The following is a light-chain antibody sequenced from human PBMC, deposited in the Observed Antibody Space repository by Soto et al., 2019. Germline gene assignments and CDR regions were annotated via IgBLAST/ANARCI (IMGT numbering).Light chain of an antibody. V-gene: IGKV2-28*01. CDR2: LGS. CDR1: QSLLHSNGYNY. CDR3: MQALQTPWT. J-gene: IGKJ1*01. Sequence: DIVMTQSPLSLPVTPGEPASISCRSSQSLLHSNGYNYFDWYLQKPGQSPQLLIYLGSNRACGVPDRFSGSGSGRDCTLKISRVEAEDVGVYYCMQALQTPWTFGQGTKVEIK.